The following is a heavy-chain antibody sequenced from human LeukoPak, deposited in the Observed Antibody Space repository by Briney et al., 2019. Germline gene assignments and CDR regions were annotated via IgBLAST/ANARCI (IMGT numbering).Heavy chain of an antibody. J-gene: IGHJ4*02. CDR3: ARLSKGRYFDYIFDY. Sequence: SETLSLICTVSNGSVSSTDYYWGWIRQPPGKSLEWIGNIYYSGSTYYNPSLRSRVTMSVDTSKNQFSLKMSSVTAADTAVYYCARLSKGRYFDYIFDYWGQGTLVTVSS. V-gene: IGHV4-39*01. CDR2: IYYSGST. D-gene: IGHD3-9*01. CDR1: NGSVSSTDYY.